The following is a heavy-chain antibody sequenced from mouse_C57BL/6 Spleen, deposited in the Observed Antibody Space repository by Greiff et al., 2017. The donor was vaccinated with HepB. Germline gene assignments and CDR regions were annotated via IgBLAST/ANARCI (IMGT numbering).Heavy chain of an antibody. J-gene: IGHJ2*01. CDR1: GFTFSSYG. V-gene: IGHV5-6*01. CDR2: ISSGGSYT. Sequence: EVHLVESGGDLVKPGGSLKLSCAASGFTFSSYGMSWVRQTPDKRLEWVATISSGGSYTYYPDSVKGRFTISRDNAKNTLYLQMSSLKSEDTAMYYCARDWDYYFDYWGQGTTLTVSS. CDR3: ARDWDYYFDY. D-gene: IGHD4-1*01.